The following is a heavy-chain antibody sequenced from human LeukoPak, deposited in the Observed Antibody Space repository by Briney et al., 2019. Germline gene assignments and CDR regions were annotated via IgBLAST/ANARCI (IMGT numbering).Heavy chain of an antibody. CDR1: GGSFSGNY. D-gene: IGHD3-9*01. Sequence: SETLSLTCAVYGGSFSGNYWTWVRQPPGKGLEWIGEIMDSGRTNYNPSLKSRVTISVATSKNQFSLKLSSVTAADTAVYYCARLPYDILTGYRDDYWGQGTLVTVSS. J-gene: IGHJ4*02. CDR3: ARLPYDILTGYRDDY. V-gene: IGHV4-34*12. CDR2: IMDSGRT.